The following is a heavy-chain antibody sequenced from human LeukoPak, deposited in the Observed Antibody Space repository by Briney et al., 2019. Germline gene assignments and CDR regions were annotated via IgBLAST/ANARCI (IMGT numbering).Heavy chain of an antibody. J-gene: IGHJ6*03. Sequence: PGGSLRLSCAASGFTFSSYAMSWVRQAPGKGLEWVSAISGSGGSTYYADSVKGRFTISRDNSKNTLYLQMNSLRAEDTAVYYCAKAGPKHYYYYYYMDVWGKGTTVTVSS. V-gene: IGHV3-23*01. CDR3: AKAGPKHYYYYYYMDV. CDR2: ISGSGGST. CDR1: GFTFSSYA.